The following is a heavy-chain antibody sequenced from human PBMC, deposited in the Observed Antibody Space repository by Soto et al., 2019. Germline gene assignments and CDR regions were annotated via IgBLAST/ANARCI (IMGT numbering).Heavy chain of an antibody. CDR1: GFSFSSYA. V-gene: IGHV3-23*01. CDR3: AKYVVSQWLALGLI. Sequence: EVQLLESGGGLVQPGGSLRLSCAASGFSFSSYAMSWVRQAPGKGLEWVSALGGNSAYTYYADSVKGRFTISRDNSKNTLYLQMTGLRAEDTAVYYCAKYVVSQWLALGLICGQGTMVTVSS. D-gene: IGHD6-19*01. CDR2: LGGNSAYT. J-gene: IGHJ3*02.